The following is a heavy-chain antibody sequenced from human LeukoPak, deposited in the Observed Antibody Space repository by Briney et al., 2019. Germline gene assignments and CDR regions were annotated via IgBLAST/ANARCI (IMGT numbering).Heavy chain of an antibody. D-gene: IGHD3-10*01. CDR1: GFTFTHYW. Sequence: GGSLRLSCAASGFTFTHYWMNWVRQAPGIGLEWVAKIKEDGSEKYYVDSVKGRFTISRGNAKNSLYLQMDSLRAEDTAVYYCARAVRESDYWGQGTLVTVSS. CDR2: IKEDGSEK. V-gene: IGHV3-7*05. J-gene: IGHJ4*02. CDR3: ARAVRESDY.